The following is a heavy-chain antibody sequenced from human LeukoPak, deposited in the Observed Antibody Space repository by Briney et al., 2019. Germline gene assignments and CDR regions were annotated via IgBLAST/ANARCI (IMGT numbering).Heavy chain of an antibody. CDR2: INPNSGGT. J-gene: IGHJ4*02. V-gene: IGHV1-2*02. Sequence: ASVKVSCKASGYTFTGYYMHWVRQAPGQGLEWMGWINPNSGGTNYAQKFQGRVTMTRDTSISTAYMELSRLRSDDTAVYYCARERSYYDYVWGRGAFDYWGQGTLVTVSS. D-gene: IGHD3-16*01. CDR3: ARERSYYDYVWGRGAFDY. CDR1: GYTFTGYY.